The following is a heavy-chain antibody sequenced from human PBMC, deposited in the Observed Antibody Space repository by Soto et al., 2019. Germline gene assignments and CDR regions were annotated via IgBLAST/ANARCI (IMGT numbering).Heavy chain of an antibody. CDR2: IYHSGYT. D-gene: IGHD1-7*01. J-gene: IGHJ5*02. CDR1: GGSISSGGYA. V-gene: IGHV4-30-2*01. CDR3: ARDSLTGNYFDP. Sequence: QLQLQESGSGLVKPSQTLSLTCAVSGGSISSGGYAWNWIRQPPGKGLEWIGYIYHSGYTSYNPSLTSRVPISVDKSKNHFSLKLSFVTAADTAVYYCARDSLTGNYFDPWGQGTLVTVSS.